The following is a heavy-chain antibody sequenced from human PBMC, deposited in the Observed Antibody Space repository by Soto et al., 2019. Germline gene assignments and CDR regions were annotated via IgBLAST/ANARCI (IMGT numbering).Heavy chain of an antibody. Sequence: GGSLRLSCAASGFTFSGSALHWVRQAPGKGLEWVAVISYDGINQHYADSVKGRFTISRDNSRNTLYLEMHSLRIEDTVVYYCARGPSVSCSPAPTDWGEGTLFPVPS. D-gene: IGHD2-15*01. J-gene: IGHJ4*02. CDR2: ISYDGINQ. CDR3: ARGPSVSCSPAPTD. V-gene: IGHV3-30-3*01. CDR1: GFTFSGSA.